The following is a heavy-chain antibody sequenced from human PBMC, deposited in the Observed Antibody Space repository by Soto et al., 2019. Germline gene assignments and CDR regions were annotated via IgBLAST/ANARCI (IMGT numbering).Heavy chain of an antibody. V-gene: IGHV4-31*03. J-gene: IGHJ3*02. D-gene: IGHD3-3*01. CDR1: GGSISSGGYY. Sequence: SETLSLTCTVSGGSISSGGYYWSWIRQHPGKGLEWIGYIYYSGSTYYNPSLKSRVTISVDTSKNQFSLKLSSVTAADTAVYYCARERVRTPVRFLEWLSHEDDDSDIWGQVTMVTVSS. CDR2: IYYSGST. CDR3: ARERVRTPVRFLEWLSHEDDDSDI.